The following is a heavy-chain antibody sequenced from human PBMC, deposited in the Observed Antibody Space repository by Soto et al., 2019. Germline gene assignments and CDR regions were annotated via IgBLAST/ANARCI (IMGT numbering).Heavy chain of an antibody. CDR2: IIPILGIA. D-gene: IGHD5-18*01. V-gene: IGHV1-69*02. CDR3: ALEPGRYSYGYATSGH. CDR1: GGTFSSYT. Sequence: QVQLVQSGAEVKKPGSSVKVSCKASGGTFSSYTISWVRQAPGQGLEWMGRIIPILGIANYAQKFQGRVTITXXKXTXXDYMELSSLPSEDTAGYYCALEPGRYSYGYATSGHWGQGTLLTVSS. J-gene: IGHJ4*02.